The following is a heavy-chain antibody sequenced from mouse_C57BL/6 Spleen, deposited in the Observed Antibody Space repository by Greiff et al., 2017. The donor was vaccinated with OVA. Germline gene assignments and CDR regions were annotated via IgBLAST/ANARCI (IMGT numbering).Heavy chain of an antibody. Sequence: EVQLVESGGGLVKPGGSLKLSCAASGFTFSSYAMSWVRQTPEKRLAWVATISDGGSYTYYPDNVKGRFTISRDNAKNNLYLQMSHLKSEDTAMYYCARTYDYDGSFDYWGQGTTLTVSS. CDR2: ISDGGSYT. J-gene: IGHJ2*01. V-gene: IGHV5-4*01. CDR3: ARTYDYDGSFDY. D-gene: IGHD2-4*01. CDR1: GFTFSSYA.